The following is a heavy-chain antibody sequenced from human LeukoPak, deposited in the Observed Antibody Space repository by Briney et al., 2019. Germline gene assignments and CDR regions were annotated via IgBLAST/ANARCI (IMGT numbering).Heavy chain of an antibody. CDR2: IYYSGST. D-gene: IGHD2-2*01. J-gene: IGHJ3*02. CDR3: AREGVVVPAALFI. V-gene: IGHV4-30-4*01. CDR1: GGSISSGDYY. Sequence: PSQTLSLTCTVSGGSISSGDYYWSWIRQPPGKGLEWIGYIYYSGSTYYNPSLKSRVTISVDTSKNQFSLKLSSVTAADTAVYYCAREGVVVPAALFIWGQGTMVTVSS.